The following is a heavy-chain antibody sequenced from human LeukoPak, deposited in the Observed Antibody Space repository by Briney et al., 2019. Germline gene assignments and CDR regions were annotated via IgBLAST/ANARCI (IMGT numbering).Heavy chain of an antibody. Sequence: SETLSLTCTVSGGSISSGDYYWSWTRQPPGKGLEWIGYIYYSGSTYYNPSLKSRVTISVDTSKNQFSLKLSSVTAADTAVYYCASWYYYDSSGYYCWGQGTLVTVSS. CDR1: GGSISSGDYY. V-gene: IGHV4-30-4*01. J-gene: IGHJ4*02. D-gene: IGHD3-22*01. CDR2: IYYSGST. CDR3: ASWYYYDSSGYYC.